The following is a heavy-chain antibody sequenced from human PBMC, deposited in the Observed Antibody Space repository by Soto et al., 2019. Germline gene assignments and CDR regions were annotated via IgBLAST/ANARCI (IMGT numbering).Heavy chain of an antibody. CDR2: ISWNSGSI. V-gene: IGHV3-9*01. Sequence: SLRLSCAASGFTFDDYAMHWVRQAPGKGLEWVSGISWNSGSIGYADSVKGRFTISRDNAKNSLYLQMNSLRAEDTALYYCAKLVDYDFWSGYPNYYYYMDVWGKGTTVTVSS. D-gene: IGHD3-3*01. CDR3: AKLVDYDFWSGYPNYYYYMDV. CDR1: GFTFDDYA. J-gene: IGHJ6*03.